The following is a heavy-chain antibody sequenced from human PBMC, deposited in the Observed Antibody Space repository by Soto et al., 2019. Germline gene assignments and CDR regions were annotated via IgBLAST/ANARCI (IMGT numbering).Heavy chain of an antibody. D-gene: IGHD6-13*01. J-gene: IGHJ5*02. CDR2: IYHSGST. V-gene: IGHV4-4*02. CDR3: ARDLGGQQGRWFDP. Sequence: SETLSLTCAVSGGSISSSNWWSWVRQPPGKGLEWIGEIYHSGSTNYNPSLKSRVTISVDKSKNQFSLKLSSVTAADTAVYYCARDLGGQQGRWFDPWGQGTLVTVS. CDR1: GGSISSSNW.